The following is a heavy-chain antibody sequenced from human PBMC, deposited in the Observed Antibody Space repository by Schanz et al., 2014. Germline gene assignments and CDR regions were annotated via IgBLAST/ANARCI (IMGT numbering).Heavy chain of an antibody. J-gene: IGHJ4*02. Sequence: EVQLLESGGGLVQPGGSLRLSCVASGFTFFGSFAMSWVRQAPGKGLEWVSGMSGSGSTADYADSVKGRFTISRDNSKDTLYLQMSGLTHEDTAVYYCARGTIPIKGVPMDFWGQGTLVTVSS. CDR1: GFTFFGSFA. CDR3: ARGTIPIKGVPMDF. CDR2: MSGSGSTA. V-gene: IGHV3-23*01. D-gene: IGHD3-10*01.